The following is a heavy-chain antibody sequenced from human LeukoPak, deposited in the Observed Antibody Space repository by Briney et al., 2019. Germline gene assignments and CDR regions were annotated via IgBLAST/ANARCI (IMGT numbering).Heavy chain of an antibody. Sequence: PGGSLRLSCAASGFTLSSYWMSWVRQAPGKGLEWVANIKQDGSEKYYVDSVKGRFTISRDNAKTSLYLQMNSLRAKDTAVYYCARDLSGVTGYTYGRGIDYWGQGTLVTVSS. CDR3: ARDLSGVTGYTYGRGIDY. V-gene: IGHV3-7*01. D-gene: IGHD5-18*01. CDR1: GFTLSSYW. CDR2: IKQDGSEK. J-gene: IGHJ4*02.